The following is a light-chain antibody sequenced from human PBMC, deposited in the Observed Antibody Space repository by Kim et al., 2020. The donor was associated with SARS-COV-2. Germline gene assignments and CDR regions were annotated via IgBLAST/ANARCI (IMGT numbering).Light chain of an antibody. Sequence: QSALTQPRSVSGSPGQSVTISCTGTSSDVGNYKYVSWYQQFPGSAPRLIIYDVTKRPSGVPDRFSGSKSGNMASLTISGLQPEDEADYYCCSYAGSFIWIFGGGSKLTVL. CDR1: SSDVGNYKY. CDR2: DVT. J-gene: IGLJ2*01. V-gene: IGLV2-11*01. CDR3: CSYAGSFIWI.